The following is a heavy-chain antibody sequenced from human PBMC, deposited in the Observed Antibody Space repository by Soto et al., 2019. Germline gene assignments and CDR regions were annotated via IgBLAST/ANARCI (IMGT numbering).Heavy chain of an antibody. CDR1: GFTFNSYP. CDR2: TSYDGSNK. D-gene: IGHD1-1*01. Sequence: GGSLRLSCAASGFTFNSYPMHWVRQAPGKGLQWVAVTSYDGSNKYYADSVKGRFTISRDNSKNTLYLQMNSLRAEDTAVYYCARDFGRHNMAYYYYYGMDGWGQGTTVNVSS. V-gene: IGHV3-30-3*01. CDR3: ARDFGRHNMAYYYYYGMDG. J-gene: IGHJ6*02.